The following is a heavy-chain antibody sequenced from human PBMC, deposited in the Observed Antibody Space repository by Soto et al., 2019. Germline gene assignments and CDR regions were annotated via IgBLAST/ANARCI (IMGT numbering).Heavy chain of an antibody. CDR3: AILSTGY. V-gene: IGHV3-72*01. J-gene: IGHJ4*02. CDR2: TRNKANSYTT. D-gene: IGHD4-17*01. CDR1: GFTFSDHY. Sequence: EVQLVESGGGLVQPGGSLRLSCAASGFTFSDHYMDWVRQAPGKGLEWVGRTRNKANSYTTDYAASVKGRFTISRDDSKNSLYLQMNSLKTEDTAVYYCAILSTGYWGQGTLVTVSS.